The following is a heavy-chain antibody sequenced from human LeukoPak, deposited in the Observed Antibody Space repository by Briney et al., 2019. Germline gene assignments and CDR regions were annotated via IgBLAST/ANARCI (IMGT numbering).Heavy chain of an antibody. CDR3: ARAFYYSKYFDY. D-gene: IGHD3-10*01. CDR2: ISTSGSSI. Sequence: PGGSLRLSCAASGFTFSSYEMNWVRQAPGKGLEWISYISTSGSSINYADSVKGRFTISRDNAKNSLYLQANSLRAEDTAVYYCARAFYYSKYFDYWGQGTLVTVSS. J-gene: IGHJ4*02. V-gene: IGHV3-48*03. CDR1: GFTFSSYE.